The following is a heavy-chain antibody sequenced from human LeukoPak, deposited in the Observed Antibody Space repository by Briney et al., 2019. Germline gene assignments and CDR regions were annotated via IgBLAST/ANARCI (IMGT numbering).Heavy chain of an antibody. J-gene: IGHJ4*02. Sequence: GASVKVSCKASGYTFTSYAISWVRQAPGQGLEWMGGIIPIFGTANYAQKFQGRVTITADESTSTAYMELSSLRSEDTAVYYCASPAAGRLQNDEIYDFWSGGTFDYWGQGTLVTVSS. D-gene: IGHD3-3*01. CDR1: GYTFTSYA. CDR3: ASPAAGRLQNDEIYDFWSGGTFDY. CDR2: IIPIFGTA. V-gene: IGHV1-69*13.